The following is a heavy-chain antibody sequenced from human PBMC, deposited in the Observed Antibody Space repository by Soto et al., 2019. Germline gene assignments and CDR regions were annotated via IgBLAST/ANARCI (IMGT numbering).Heavy chain of an antibody. J-gene: IGHJ4*02. CDR2: FYSGGGT. CDR3: ARVSTTAKTFEF. Sequence: GVSLRLSCVASGFTLSSNYMSWVRQAPGKGLEWVSVFYSGGGTYYADSVKGRFTISRDNSKNTLYLQMNSLRAEDTALYYCARVSTTAKTFEFWGQGTLAIDSS. V-gene: IGHV3-53*01. CDR1: GFTLSSNY. D-gene: IGHD4-17*01.